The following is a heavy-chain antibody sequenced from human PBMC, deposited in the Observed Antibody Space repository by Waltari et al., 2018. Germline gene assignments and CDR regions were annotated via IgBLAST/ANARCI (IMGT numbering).Heavy chain of an antibody. D-gene: IGHD6-19*01. J-gene: IGHJ4*02. CDR1: GFTFVDYA. CDR3: ARGEYSSGWYTFDY. V-gene: IGHV3-9*01. CDR2: ISWNSGSI. Sequence: EVQLVESGGGLVQPGRSLRLSCAASGFTFVDYAMHWVRQAPGKGLEWVSGISWNSGSIGYADSVKGRFTISRDNAKNSLYLQMNSLRAEDTALYYCARGEYSSGWYTFDYWGQGTLVTVSS.